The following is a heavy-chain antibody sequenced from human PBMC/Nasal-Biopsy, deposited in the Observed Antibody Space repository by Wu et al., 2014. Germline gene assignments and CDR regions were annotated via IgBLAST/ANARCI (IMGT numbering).Heavy chain of an antibody. CDR1: DGSISSSNYY. V-gene: IGHV4-61*02. CDR2: IYTSGST. CDR3: ATYTFTYRAFDV. J-gene: IGHJ3*01. Sequence: TLSLTCTVSDGSISSSNYYWSWIRQPAGQGLEWIGRIYTSGSTNYNPSLKGRVTMSVDTSKNQFSLNLSSVTAADTAVYYCATYTFTYRAFDVWGQGTMVTVSS. D-gene: IGHD2-2*02.